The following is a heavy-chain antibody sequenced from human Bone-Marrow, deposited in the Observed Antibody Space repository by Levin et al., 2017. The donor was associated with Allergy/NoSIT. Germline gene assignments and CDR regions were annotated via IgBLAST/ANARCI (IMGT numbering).Heavy chain of an antibody. CDR2: ISEDGSNE. CDR3: ARDGHRGY. V-gene: IGHV3-30-3*01. D-gene: IGHD2-21*01. CDR1: GFTFNSFS. J-gene: IGHJ4*02. Sequence: GGSLRLSCVASGFTFNSFSMHWVRQAPGKGLEWVAFISEDGSNEDYGDSVKGRFTIYRDNSRDTLYLQMTSLRSDDTATYYCARDGHRGYWGQGTLVTVSS.